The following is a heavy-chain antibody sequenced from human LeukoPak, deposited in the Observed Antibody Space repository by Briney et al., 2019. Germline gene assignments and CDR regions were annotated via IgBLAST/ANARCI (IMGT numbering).Heavy chain of an antibody. CDR1: GFTVSSNA. CDR3: AKGGSGSYLYYFDY. D-gene: IGHD3-10*01. V-gene: IGHV3-23*01. J-gene: IGHJ4*02. CDR2: ISTSGDDK. Sequence: QPGGSLRLSCAASGFTVSSNAMSWVREAPGKGLWWVSIISTSGDDKFYADSVRGRFSISRDNPKNTVYLQLNSLRAEDTAVYFCAKGGSGSYLYYFDYWGQGTLVTVSS.